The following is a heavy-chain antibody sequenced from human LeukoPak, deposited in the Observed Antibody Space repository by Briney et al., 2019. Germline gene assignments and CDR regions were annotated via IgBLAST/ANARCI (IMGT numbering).Heavy chain of an antibody. V-gene: IGHV3-30-3*01. D-gene: IGHD5-18*01. CDR1: RFTFSSYA. Sequence: GGSLRLSCAASRFTFSSYAMHWVGQAPGKGLEWVAVISYDGSNKYYADSVKGRFTISRDNSKNTLYLQMNSLRAEDTAVYYCAREAWIHYYFDYWGQGPLVTVSS. CDR2: ISYDGSNK. J-gene: IGHJ4*02. CDR3: AREAWIHYYFDY.